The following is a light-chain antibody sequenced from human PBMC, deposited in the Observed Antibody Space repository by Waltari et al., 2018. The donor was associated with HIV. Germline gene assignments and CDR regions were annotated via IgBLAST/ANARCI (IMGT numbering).Light chain of an antibody. CDR2: GKN. V-gene: IGLV3-19*01. J-gene: IGLJ3*02. CDR1: SLRSYY. Sequence: SSELTQDPAVSVALGQTVRITCQGDSLRSYYASWYQQKPGQAPVLVCYGKNKRPSGIPARFSGPSSGHTSALTISGAQAEDEADYYCNSRDRSGNHWVLGGGTKLTVL. CDR3: NSRDRSGNHWV.